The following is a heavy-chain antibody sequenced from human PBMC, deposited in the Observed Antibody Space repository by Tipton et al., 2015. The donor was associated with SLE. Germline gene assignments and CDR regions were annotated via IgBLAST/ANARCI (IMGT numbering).Heavy chain of an antibody. D-gene: IGHD3-22*01. CDR1: GGSISTYQ. V-gene: IGHV4-59*01. CDR2: IYYSGNT. CDR3: ARGRHSSGYYYYYYGMDV. Sequence: TLSLTCTVSGGSISTYQWSWIRQPPGKGLEWIGYIYYSGNTNYNPPLESRVTMSVDRSKNQFSLKLSSVTAADTAVYYCARGRHSSGYYYYYYGMDVWGQGTTVTVSS. J-gene: IGHJ6*02.